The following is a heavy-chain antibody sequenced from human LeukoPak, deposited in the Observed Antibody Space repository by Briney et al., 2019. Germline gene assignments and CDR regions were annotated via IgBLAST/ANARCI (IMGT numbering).Heavy chain of an antibody. CDR3: AKVGRRAAAGNHPTDYYYYGMDV. Sequence: GGSLRLSCAASGFTFSSYAMSWVRQAPGKGLEWVSAISGSGGSTYYADSVKGRFTISRDNSKNTLYLQMNSLRAEDTAVYYCAKVGRRAAAGNHPTDYYYYGMDVWGQGTTVTVSS. CDR2: ISGSGGST. CDR1: GFTFSSYA. D-gene: IGHD6-13*01. J-gene: IGHJ6*02. V-gene: IGHV3-23*01.